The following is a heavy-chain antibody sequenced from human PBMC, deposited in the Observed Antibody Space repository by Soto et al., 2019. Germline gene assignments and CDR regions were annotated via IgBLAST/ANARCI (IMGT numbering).Heavy chain of an antibody. CDR1: GGSISSSSYY. Sequence: QLQLQESGPGLVKPSETLSLTCTVSGGSISSSSYYWGWIRQPPGKGLEWIGSIYYSGSTYYNPSLKSRVTISVDTSKNQSSLKLSSVTAADTAVYYCARRGGVGATTYDYWGQGTLVTVSS. D-gene: IGHD1-26*01. J-gene: IGHJ4*02. CDR2: IYYSGST. V-gene: IGHV4-39*01. CDR3: ARRGGVGATTYDY.